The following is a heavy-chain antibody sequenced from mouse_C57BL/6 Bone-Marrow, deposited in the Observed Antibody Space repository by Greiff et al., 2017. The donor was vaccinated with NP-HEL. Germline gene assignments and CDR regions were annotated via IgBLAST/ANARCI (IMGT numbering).Heavy chain of an antibody. CDR3: ARRGDYSNGFAY. CDR2: IDPSDSYT. Sequence: QVQLQQPGAELVRPGTSVKLSCKASGYTFTSYWMHWVKQRPGQGLEWIGVIDPSDSYTNFNQKFKGKATLTVDTSSSTAYMPLSSLTSEDSAVYYCARRGDYSNGFAYWGQGTLVTVSA. CDR1: GYTFTSYW. V-gene: IGHV1-59*01. J-gene: IGHJ3*01. D-gene: IGHD2-5*01.